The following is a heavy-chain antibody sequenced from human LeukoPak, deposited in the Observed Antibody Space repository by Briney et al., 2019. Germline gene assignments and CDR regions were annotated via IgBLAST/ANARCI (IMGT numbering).Heavy chain of an antibody. CDR1: GFILNDYG. Sequence: PGRCLRLSCAASGFILNDYGMQWVRQAPGKGLEWVAVIWYDGSNKYYADSVKGRFTISRDNSKNTLYLQMNSLRAEDTAVYYCARGGRYCSSTSCSKWWFDPWGQGTLITVSS. D-gene: IGHD2-2*01. V-gene: IGHV3-33*01. CDR3: ARGGRYCSSTSCSKWWFDP. J-gene: IGHJ5*02. CDR2: IWYDGSNK.